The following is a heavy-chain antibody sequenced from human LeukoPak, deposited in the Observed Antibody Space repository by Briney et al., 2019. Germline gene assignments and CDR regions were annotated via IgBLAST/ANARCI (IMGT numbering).Heavy chain of an antibody. Sequence: PSETLSLTCTVSGGSISSYYWSWIRQPPGKGLEWIGYIYYSGSTNYNPSLKSRVTISVDTSKNQFSLKLSSVTAADTAVYYCARRSPPAPMVRGVIRSWFDPWGQGTLVTVSS. CDR3: ARRSPPAPMVRGVIRSWFDP. J-gene: IGHJ5*02. V-gene: IGHV4-59*12. CDR1: GGSISSYY. D-gene: IGHD3-10*01. CDR2: IYYSGST.